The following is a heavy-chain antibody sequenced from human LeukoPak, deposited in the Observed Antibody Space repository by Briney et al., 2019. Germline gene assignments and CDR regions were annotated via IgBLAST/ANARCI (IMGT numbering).Heavy chain of an antibody. J-gene: IGHJ4*02. D-gene: IGHD6-19*01. V-gene: IGHV3-23*01. CDR2: ISGSGGST. CDR3: AKDGISIAVASLGGY. CDR1: GFTFSRYA. Sequence: PGGSLRLSCAASGFTFSRYAMSWVRQAPGKGLEWVSAISGSGGSTYYADSVKGRFTISRDNSKNTLYLQMNSLRAEDTAVYYCAKDGISIAVASLGGYRGQGTLVTVSS.